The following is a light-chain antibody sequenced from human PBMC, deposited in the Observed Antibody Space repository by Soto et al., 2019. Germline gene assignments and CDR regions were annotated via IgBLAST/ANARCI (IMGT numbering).Light chain of an antibody. CDR1: EFLSSSY. CDR3: QQQGT. J-gene: IGKJ2*01. V-gene: IGKV3-20*01. Sequence: EIVLTQSPGTLSLSAGERATLSCRASEFLSSSYLVWYQQKPGQALRLLIYAASRRATGIPDMFSGSGSATEYTLTINTLEPEDFAVYYCQQQGTFGQGTKLEIK. CDR2: AAS.